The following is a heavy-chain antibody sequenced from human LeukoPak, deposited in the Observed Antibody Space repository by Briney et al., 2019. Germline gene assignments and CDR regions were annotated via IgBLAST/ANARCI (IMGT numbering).Heavy chain of an antibody. CDR1: GFTFSSYG. V-gene: IGHV3-33*06. CDR3: AKDLGYCGGDCYSFIDY. CDR2: IWYDGSNK. J-gene: IGHJ4*02. Sequence: PGRSLRLSCAASGFTFSSYGMHWARQAPGKGLEWVAVIWYDGSNKYYADSVKGRFTISRDNSKNTLYLQMNSLRAEDTAVYYCAKDLGYCGGDCYSFIDYWGQGTLVTVSS. D-gene: IGHD2-21*02.